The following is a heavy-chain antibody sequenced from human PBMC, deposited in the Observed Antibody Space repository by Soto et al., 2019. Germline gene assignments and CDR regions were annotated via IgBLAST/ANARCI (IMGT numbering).Heavy chain of an antibody. V-gene: IGHV4-38-2*01. Sequence: SETLSLTCAVAGFFISSGNYWGWIRKPPGKGLEWIGSIFHGGNTYYNPSLKSRVTISVDMSKNQFSLKLNSVTAADTAVYYCARARWYDAFDVWGQGTVVTVSS. CDR1: GFFISSGNY. CDR3: ARARWYDAFDV. J-gene: IGHJ3*01. D-gene: IGHD2-15*01. CDR2: IFHGGNT.